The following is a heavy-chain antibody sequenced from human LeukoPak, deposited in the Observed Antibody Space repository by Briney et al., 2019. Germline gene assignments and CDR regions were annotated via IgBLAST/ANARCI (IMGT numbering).Heavy chain of an antibody. D-gene: IGHD2-2*01. CDR1: GGTFSSYA. J-gene: IGHJ4*02. CDR3: AVGIVPAAHLDH. CDR2: IIPILGIA. Sequence: SVKVSCKASGGTFSSYAISWVRQAPGQGLEWMGRIIPILGIANYAQKFQGRVTITTDESTTTAYMELSSLTSDDTAIYYCAVGIVPAAHLDHWGQGTLVTVSS. V-gene: IGHV1-69*04.